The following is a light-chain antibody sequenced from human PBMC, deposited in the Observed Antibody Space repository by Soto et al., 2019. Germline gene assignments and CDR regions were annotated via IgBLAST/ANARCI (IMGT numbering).Light chain of an antibody. Sequence: DVVMTQSPLSLPVTLGQPASISCRSSQSLVSSNGNTFLIWFQQRPGQSPRRLIYKVSNRDSAVPDRFTGRGSGPDFTLEISRVEAEDVGVYYCMQATHWPWTFGQGTKVEIK. CDR2: KVS. V-gene: IGKV2-30*01. CDR3: MQATHWPWT. CDR1: QSLVSSNGNTF. J-gene: IGKJ1*01.